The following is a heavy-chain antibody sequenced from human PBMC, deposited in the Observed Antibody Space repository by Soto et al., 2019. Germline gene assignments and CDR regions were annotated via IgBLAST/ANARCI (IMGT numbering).Heavy chain of an antibody. CDR3: TTEAIVRGAYYGMDV. CDR1: GFTFSNAW. V-gene: IGHV3-15*01. Sequence: GSLRLSCAASGFTFSNAWMSWVRQAPGEGLEWVGRIKRTTEGGTADYAAPVKGRFTFSRDDSKNTLYLQMNSLKTEDTAVYYCTTEAIVRGAYYGMDVWGQGTTVTVSS. J-gene: IGHJ6*02. CDR2: IKRTTEGGTA. D-gene: IGHD3-10*01.